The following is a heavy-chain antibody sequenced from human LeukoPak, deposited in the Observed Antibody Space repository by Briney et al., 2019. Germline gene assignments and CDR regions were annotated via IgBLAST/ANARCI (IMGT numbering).Heavy chain of an antibody. D-gene: IGHD2-15*01. J-gene: IGHJ3*02. Sequence: AGGSLRLSCAASGFTFSSYEMNWVRQAPGKGLEWVSYISSSGSTIYYADSVKGRFTISRDNAKNSLYLQMNSLRAEDTAVYYCARDQRVYCSGGSCYVGAFDIWGQGTMVTVSS. CDR1: GFTFSSYE. V-gene: IGHV3-48*03. CDR2: ISSSGSTI. CDR3: ARDQRVYCSGGSCYVGAFDI.